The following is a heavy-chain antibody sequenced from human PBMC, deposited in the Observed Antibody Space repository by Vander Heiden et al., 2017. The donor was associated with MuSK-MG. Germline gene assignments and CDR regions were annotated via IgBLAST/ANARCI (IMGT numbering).Heavy chain of an antibody. D-gene: IGHD4-17*01. J-gene: IGHJ2*01. CDR1: GFSLSNARMG. Sequence: QVTLKESGPVLVKPTETLTLTCTVSGFSLSNARMGVSWIRQPPGKALEWLAHIFSNDEKSYSTALKSRLTISKDTSKSQVVLTMTKMETVDTATYYFALYGDYVAWYFDLWGRGTMVTVYS. CDR2: IFSNDEK. V-gene: IGHV2-26*01. CDR3: ALYGDYVAWYFDL.